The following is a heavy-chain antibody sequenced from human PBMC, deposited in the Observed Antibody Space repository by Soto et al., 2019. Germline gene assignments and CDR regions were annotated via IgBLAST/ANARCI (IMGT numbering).Heavy chain of an antibody. Sequence: ESGGDLVQPGGSLRLSCAASGFTFSSYAMSWVRQAPGTGLEWVSGISASGGSTYYVDSVKGRFTISRDNSKNTLYLQMNSLRAEDTAVYYCALIGQQLIGTKLRDCWGQGTLVAVSS. CDR1: GFTFSSYA. CDR2: ISASGGST. CDR3: ALIGQQLIGTKLRDC. J-gene: IGHJ4*02. V-gene: IGHV3-23*01. D-gene: IGHD6-13*01.